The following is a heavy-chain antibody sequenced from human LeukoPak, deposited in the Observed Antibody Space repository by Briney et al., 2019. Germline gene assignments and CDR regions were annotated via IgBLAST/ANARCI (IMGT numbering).Heavy chain of an antibody. CDR1: GFTFDDYA. D-gene: IGHD4-17*01. CDR3: AKSASGDYRLLHV. J-gene: IGHJ6*04. Sequence: GGSLRLSCAASGFTFDDYAMHWVRQAPGKGLEWVSGITWNSGNIDYADSVKGRFTISRDNAKNSLYLQMNSLRAEDMALYYCAKSASGDYRLLHVWGKGTTVTVSS. CDR2: ITWNSGNI. V-gene: IGHV3-9*03.